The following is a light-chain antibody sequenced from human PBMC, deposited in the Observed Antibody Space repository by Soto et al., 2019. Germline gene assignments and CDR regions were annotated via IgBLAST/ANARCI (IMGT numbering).Light chain of an antibody. CDR2: GAS. J-gene: IGKJ1*01. CDR1: QSVSSY. CDR3: QQYGSSGT. Sequence: EVVLTQSPATVSWSAGERATLSCRASQSVSSYLAWYQQKPGQAPRLLIYGASSRATGIPDRFSGSGSGTDFTLTISRLEPEDFAVYYCQQYGSSGTFGQGTKVDIK. V-gene: IGKV3-20*01.